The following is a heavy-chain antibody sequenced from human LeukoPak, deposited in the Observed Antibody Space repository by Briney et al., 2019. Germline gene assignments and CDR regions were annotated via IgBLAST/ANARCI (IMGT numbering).Heavy chain of an antibody. CDR2: INPNSGGT. J-gene: IGHJ4*02. D-gene: IGHD3-16*01. Sequence: ASVKVSCKASGYTFTGYYMHWVRQAPGQGLEWMGWINPNSGGTNYAQKFQGRVTITADKSTSTAYMELSSLRSEDTAVYYCALRGGWGQGTLVTVSS. V-gene: IGHV1-2*02. CDR3: ALRGG. CDR1: GYTFTGYY.